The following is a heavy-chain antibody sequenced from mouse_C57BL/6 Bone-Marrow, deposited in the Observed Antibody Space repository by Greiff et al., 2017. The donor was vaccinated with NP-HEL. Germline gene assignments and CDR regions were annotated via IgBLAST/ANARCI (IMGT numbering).Heavy chain of an antibody. CDR1: GYTFTSYG. D-gene: IGHD1-1*01. J-gene: IGHJ2*01. CDR2: IYPRSGNT. V-gene: IGHV1-81*01. Sequence: QVQLQQSGAELARPGASVKLSCKASGYTFTSYGISWVKQRTGQGLEWIGEIYPRSGNTYYNEKFKGKATLTADKSSSTAYMELRSLTSEDSAVYFCAAITTVVAGGYWGQGTTLTVSS. CDR3: AAITTVVAGGY.